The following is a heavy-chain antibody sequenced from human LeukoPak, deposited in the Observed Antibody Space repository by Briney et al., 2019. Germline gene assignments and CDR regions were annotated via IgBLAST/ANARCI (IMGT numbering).Heavy chain of an antibody. CDR1: GFTFSSYG. V-gene: IGHV3-30*18. Sequence: GSLRLSCAASGFTFSSYGMHWVRQAPGKGLEWVAVISYDGSNKYYADSVKGRFTISRDNSKNTLYLQMNSLRAEDTAVYYCAKDRYYDSSGYLWYFDYWAREPWSPSPQ. D-gene: IGHD3-22*01. CDR3: AKDRYYDSSGYLWYFDY. CDR2: ISYDGSNK. J-gene: IGHJ4*02.